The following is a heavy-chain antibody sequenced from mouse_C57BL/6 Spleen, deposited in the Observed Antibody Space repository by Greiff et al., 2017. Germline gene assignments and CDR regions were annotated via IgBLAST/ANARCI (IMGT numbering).Heavy chain of an antibody. V-gene: IGHV1-81*01. D-gene: IGHD2-10*02. CDR2: IYPRSGNT. J-gene: IGHJ1*03. CDR1: GYTFTSYG. CDR3: ARKGLGGTWYFDV. Sequence: QVQLQQSGAELARPGASVKLSCKASGYTFTSYGISWVKQRTGQGLEWIGEIYPRSGNTYYNEKFKGKATLTADKSSSTAYMELRSLTSEDSAVYFCARKGLGGTWYFDVWGTGTTVTVSS.